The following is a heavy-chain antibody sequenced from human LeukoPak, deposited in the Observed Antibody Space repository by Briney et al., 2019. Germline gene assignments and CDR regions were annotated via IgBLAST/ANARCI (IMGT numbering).Heavy chain of an antibody. CDR1: GGSFSGYY. CDR3: ASSYCGGDCYLHPRWFDP. CDR2: INHSGST. V-gene: IGHV4-34*01. Sequence: SETLSLTCAVYGGSFSGYYWSWIRQPPGKGLEWIGEINHSGSTNYNPSLKSRVTISVDTSKNQFSLRLSSVTAADTAVYYCASSYCGGDCYLHPRWFDPWGQGTLVTVSS. D-gene: IGHD2-21*02. J-gene: IGHJ5*02.